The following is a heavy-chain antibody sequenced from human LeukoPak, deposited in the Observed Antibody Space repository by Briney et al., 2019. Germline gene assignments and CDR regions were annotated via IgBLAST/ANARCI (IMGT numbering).Heavy chain of an antibody. CDR1: GFTFSNAW. J-gene: IGHJ5*02. Sequence: GSLRLSCAASGFTFSNAWMSWIRQPPGKGLEWIGEINHSGSTNYNPSLKSRVTISVDTSKNQFSLKLSSVTAADTAVYYCARVKGWFDPWGQGTLVTVSS. CDR3: ARVKGWFDP. CDR2: INHSGST. V-gene: IGHV4-34*01.